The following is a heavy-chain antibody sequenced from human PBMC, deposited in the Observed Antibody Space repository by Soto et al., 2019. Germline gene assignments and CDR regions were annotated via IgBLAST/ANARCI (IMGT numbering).Heavy chain of an antibody. CDR3: ARGSWDDVSGHYYMDV. J-gene: IGHJ6*03. D-gene: IGHD1-1*01. Sequence: PSQTLSLTCAISGDSVSSNSAGWNWIRQTPSRGLEWLGRTYYRSKWYFNYAVSVESRITFNPDTSKNQFSLQLSSVTPDDTAVYYCARGSWDDVSGHYYMDVWGKGTTVTVSS. CDR2: TYYRSKWYF. V-gene: IGHV6-1*01. CDR1: GDSVSSNSAG.